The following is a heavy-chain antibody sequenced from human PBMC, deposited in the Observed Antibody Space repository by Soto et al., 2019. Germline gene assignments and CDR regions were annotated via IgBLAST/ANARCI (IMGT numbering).Heavy chain of an antibody. V-gene: IGHV2-5*01. CDR1: GISLSTSGVR. CDR2: IYWNDDK. CDR3: AHRGVVATSFWDDNWFDP. Sequence: QITLKESGPTLVKPTQTLTLTCTFTGISLSTSGVRLGWIRQPPGKALEWFELIYWNDDKRFSPSLKSRLTITKDTSKNQVVLTMTNMDPVDTATYYCAHRGVVATSFWDDNWFDPWGQGTLVTVSS. J-gene: IGHJ5*02. D-gene: IGHD5-12*01.